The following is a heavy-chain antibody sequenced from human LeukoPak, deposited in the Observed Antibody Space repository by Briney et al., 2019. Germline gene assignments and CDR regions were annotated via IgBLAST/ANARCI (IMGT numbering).Heavy chain of an antibody. CDR1: GGSIIGSTYY. CDR2: AFYSGDT. J-gene: IGHJ4*02. Sequence: SETLSLTCTVSGGSIIGSTYYWGWIRQPPGKGLERIGSAFYSGDTYYKSSLKSRVTISVDTSKNQFSLKLSSVTAADTAVYYCGRLRGAMTTVTSNFDYWGQGTLVTVSS. CDR3: GRLRGAMTTVTSNFDY. D-gene: IGHD4-17*01. V-gene: IGHV4-39*01.